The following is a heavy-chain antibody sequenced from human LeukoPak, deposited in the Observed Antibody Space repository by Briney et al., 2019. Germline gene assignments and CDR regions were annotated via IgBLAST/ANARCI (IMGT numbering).Heavy chain of an antibody. J-gene: IGHJ5*02. CDR3: ARTSIFGVVRFDP. D-gene: IGHD3-3*02. CDR1: GGSTSSSSYY. V-gene: IGHV4-39*01. Sequence: PSETLSLTCTVSGGSTSSSSYYWGWIRQPPGKGLEWIGSIYYTGSTYYNPSLKSRVTISVDTSKNQFSLRLSSVTAADTAVYYCARTSIFGVVRFDPWGQGTLVTVSS. CDR2: IYYTGST.